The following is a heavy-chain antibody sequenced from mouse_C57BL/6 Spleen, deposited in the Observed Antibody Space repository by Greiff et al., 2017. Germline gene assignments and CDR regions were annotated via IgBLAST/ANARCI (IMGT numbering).Heavy chain of an antibody. CDR2: IDPSDSYT. CDR3: ARSYGSSYAPFDD. J-gene: IGHJ2*01. D-gene: IGHD1-1*01. Sequence: VQLQQPGAELVKPGASVKLSCKASGYTFTSYWMQWVKQRPGQGLEWIGEIDPSDSYTNYNQKFKGKATLTVDTSSSTAYMQLSSLTSEDSAVYYCARSYGSSYAPFDDWGQGTTRTVSS. CDR1: GYTFTSYW. V-gene: IGHV1-50*01.